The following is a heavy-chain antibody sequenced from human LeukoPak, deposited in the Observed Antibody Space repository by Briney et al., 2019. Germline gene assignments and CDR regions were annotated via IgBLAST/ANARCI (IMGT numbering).Heavy chain of an antibody. Sequence: GGSLRLSCAASGFTFSSYAMSWVRQAPGKGLEWVSAISGSGGSTYYADSVKGRFTISRDSSKNTLYLQMNSLRAEDTAVYYCALPYYYDSSGQGDFDYWGQGTLVTVSS. J-gene: IGHJ4*02. CDR1: GFTFSSYA. CDR3: ALPYYYDSSGQGDFDY. CDR2: ISGSGGST. D-gene: IGHD3-22*01. V-gene: IGHV3-23*01.